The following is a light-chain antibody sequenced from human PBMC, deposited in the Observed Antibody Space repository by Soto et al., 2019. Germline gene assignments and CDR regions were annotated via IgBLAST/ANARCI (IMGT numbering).Light chain of an antibody. CDR2: DAS. Sequence: LTHSAVTLSFSQRERATLSCRASQSVSSSLAWYQQKPGQAPRLLIYDASNRATGIPARFSGSGSGTDFTLTISCLEPEDFAVYYCQQRRNWQATFGHGARLAI. CDR1: QSVSSS. J-gene: IGKJ5*01. V-gene: IGKV3-11*01. CDR3: QQRRNWQAT.